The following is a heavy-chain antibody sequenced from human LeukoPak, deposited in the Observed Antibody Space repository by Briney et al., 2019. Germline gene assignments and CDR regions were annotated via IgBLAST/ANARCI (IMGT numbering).Heavy chain of an antibody. CDR3: VRIAAAATY. CDR1: GGSITSHY. CDR2: IYYSGST. V-gene: IGHV4-59*08. D-gene: IGHD6-13*01. Sequence: PSQTLSLTCTVSGGSITSHYWSWIRQPPGKVLEYIGSIYYSGSTNYNPSLKSRVTISVDTSKNQFSLRLSSVTAADTAVYYCVRIAAAATYWGQGTLVTVSS. J-gene: IGHJ4*02.